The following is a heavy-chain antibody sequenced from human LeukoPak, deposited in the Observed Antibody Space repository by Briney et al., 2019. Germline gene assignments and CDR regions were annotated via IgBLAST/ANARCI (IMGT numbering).Heavy chain of an antibody. CDR2: ISWNSGYI. Sequence: PGRSLGLSCAASGFTFDNYAMHWVRQAPGKGLEWLSIISWNSGYIGYADSVKGRFTISRDNAKKSLDLQMNSLRAEDTAFYYCAKVRGTYSSGYFFDYWGQGTLVTVSS. CDR3: AKVRGTYSSGYFFDY. D-gene: IGHD6-19*01. CDR1: GFTFDNYA. V-gene: IGHV3-9*01. J-gene: IGHJ4*02.